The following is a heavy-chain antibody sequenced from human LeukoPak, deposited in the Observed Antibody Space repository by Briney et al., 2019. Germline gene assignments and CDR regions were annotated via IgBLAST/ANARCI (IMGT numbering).Heavy chain of an antibody. CDR3: ARGDRYFDSRNYYYYMDV. CDR1: GGSISSYY. CDR2: IYTSGST. D-gene: IGHD3-9*01. Sequence: SETLSLTCTVSGGSISSYYWSWIRQPAGEGLEWIGRIYTSGSTNYNPSLKGRVTMSVDTSKNQFSLKLSSVTAADTAVYYCARGDRYFDSRNYYYYMDVWGKGTTVTISS. V-gene: IGHV4-4*07. J-gene: IGHJ6*03.